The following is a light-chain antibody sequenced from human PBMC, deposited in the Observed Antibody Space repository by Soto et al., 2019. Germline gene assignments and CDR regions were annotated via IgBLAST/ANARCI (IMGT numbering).Light chain of an antibody. CDR3: TSYTTSSTLVV. V-gene: IGLV2-14*01. CDR1: SSDIAYYNY. CDR2: GVN. Sequence: QSTLTPPASVCGSPGQWVTISCTGTSSDIAYYNYVSWYRQDPGKAPKLIIYGVNNRPSGVSDRFSGSKSGNTASLIISGLQAEDEADYYCTSYTTSSTLVVLGGGTKLTV. J-gene: IGLJ3*02.